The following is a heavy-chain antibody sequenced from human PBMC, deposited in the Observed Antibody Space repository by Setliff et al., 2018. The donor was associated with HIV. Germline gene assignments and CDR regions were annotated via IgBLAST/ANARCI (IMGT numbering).Heavy chain of an antibody. V-gene: IGHV4-59*01. Sequence: SETLSLTCTVSGGSISGYYWSWIRQPPGKGLEWIGYIYTSGSTNYNPSLKNRVTISVDTSKNQFSLKLSSVTAADTAVYYCARTRGGCMTSSCPTSYYYYYMDVWGRGTTVTVSS. CDR1: GGSISGYY. CDR3: ARTRGGCMTSSCPTSYYYYYMDV. D-gene: IGHD2-2*01. J-gene: IGHJ6*03. CDR2: IYTSGST.